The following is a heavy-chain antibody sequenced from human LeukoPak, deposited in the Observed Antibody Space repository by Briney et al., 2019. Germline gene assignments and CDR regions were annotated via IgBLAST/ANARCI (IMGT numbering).Heavy chain of an antibody. Sequence: SETLSLTCTMSGVSISNTKYYWVWIRQPPGKGLEWIGSIYYSGSTYYNPSLTSRVTISVDTSKNQFSLKLSSVTAADTAVYYCARLSSRGEIGYYYYYMDVWGKGTTVTVSS. CDR2: IYYSGST. J-gene: IGHJ6*03. V-gene: IGHV4-39*07. CDR1: GVSISNTKYY. CDR3: ARLSSRGEIGYYYYYMDV. D-gene: IGHD6-13*01.